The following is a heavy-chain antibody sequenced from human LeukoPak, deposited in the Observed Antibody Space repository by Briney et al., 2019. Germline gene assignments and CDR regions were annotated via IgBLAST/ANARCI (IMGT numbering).Heavy chain of an antibody. CDR2: MNPNSGNT. CDR3: ARARPSITMVRGVLNWFDP. D-gene: IGHD3-10*01. V-gene: IGHV1-8*01. Sequence: ASVKVSCKASGYTFTSYDINWVRQATGQGLEWMGWMNPNSGNTDYAQKFQGRVTMTRNTSISTAYMELSSLRSDDTAVYYCARARPSITMVRGVLNWFDPWGQGTLVTVSS. J-gene: IGHJ5*02. CDR1: GYTFTSYD.